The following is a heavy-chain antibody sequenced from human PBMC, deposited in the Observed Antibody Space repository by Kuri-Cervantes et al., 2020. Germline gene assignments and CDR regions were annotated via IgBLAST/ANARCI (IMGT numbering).Heavy chain of an antibody. V-gene: IGHV3-30*02. CDR2: IWYDGSNK. D-gene: IGHD1-26*01. Sequence: GESLKISCAASGFTFSSYGMHWVRQAPGKGLEWVAVIWYDGSNKYYADSVKGRFTISRDNSKNTLYLQMNSLRAEDTAVYYCAKTGLSRSYTPGFDYWGQGTLVTVSS. J-gene: IGHJ4*02. CDR3: AKTGLSRSYTPGFDY. CDR1: GFTFSSYG.